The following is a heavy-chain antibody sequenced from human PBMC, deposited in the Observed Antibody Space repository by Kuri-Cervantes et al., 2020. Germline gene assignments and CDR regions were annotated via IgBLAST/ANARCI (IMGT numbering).Heavy chain of an antibody. CDR2: IYYSGST. J-gene: IGHJ6*02. CDR3: ARGRSGSYGNYGMDV. CDR1: GGSISSYC. V-gene: IGHV4-59*08. D-gene: IGHD3-10*01. Sequence: SETLSLTCTVSGGSISSYCWSWIRQPPGKGLEWIGYIYYSGSTNYNPSLKSRVTISVDTSKNQFSLKLSSVTAADTAVYYCARGRSGSYGNYGMDVWGQGTTVTVSS.